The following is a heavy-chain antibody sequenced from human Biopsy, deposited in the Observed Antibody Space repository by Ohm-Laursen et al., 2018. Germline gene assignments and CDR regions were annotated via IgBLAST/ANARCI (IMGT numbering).Heavy chain of an antibody. D-gene: IGHD3-10*01. J-gene: IGHJ4*02. CDR1: GYTLTSYE. V-gene: IGHV1-8*01. CDR3: ARGRNPVWFGEDLDY. Sequence: GSSVKVSYKASGYTLTSYEINWVRQATGQGLEWMGWMNPNSGNTGYAQKFQGRVTMTRNTSIGTAYMELSSLRSEDTAVYYCARGRNPVWFGEDLDYWGQGTLVTVSS. CDR2: MNPNSGNT.